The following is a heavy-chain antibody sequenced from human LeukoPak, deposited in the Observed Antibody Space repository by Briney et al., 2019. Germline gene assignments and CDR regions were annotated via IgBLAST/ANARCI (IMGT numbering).Heavy chain of an antibody. Sequence: GRSLRLSCAASGFTFDDYAMHWVRQAPGKGLEWVSGISWNSGGIGYADSVKGRFTISRDNAKNSLYLQMNSLRAEDMALYYCAKDRTYSGSYAGAFDIWGQGTMVTVSS. V-gene: IGHV3-9*03. J-gene: IGHJ3*02. CDR2: ISWNSGGI. CDR1: GFTFDDYA. D-gene: IGHD1-26*01. CDR3: AKDRTYSGSYAGAFDI.